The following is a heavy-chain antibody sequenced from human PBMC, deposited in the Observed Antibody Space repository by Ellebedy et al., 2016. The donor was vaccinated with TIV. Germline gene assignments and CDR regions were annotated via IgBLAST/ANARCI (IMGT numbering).Heavy chain of an antibody. CDR1: GFAFSSYA. CDR3: ASTIVGANDY. V-gene: IGHV3-23*01. Sequence: GESLKISCAASGFAFSSYAMSWVRQAPGEGLMWVSGISGGGVDTYYADSVEGRFTISRDNSKNTLYLQMNSLRAEDTAVYYCASTIVGANDYWGQGTLVTVSS. J-gene: IGHJ4*02. D-gene: IGHD1-26*01. CDR2: ISGGGVDT.